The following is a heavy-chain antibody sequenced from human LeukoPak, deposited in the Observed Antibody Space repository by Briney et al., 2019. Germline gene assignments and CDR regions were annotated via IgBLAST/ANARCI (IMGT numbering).Heavy chain of an antibody. CDR3: AIEKLRHGHTYFDY. CDR2: IYYSGST. V-gene: IGHV4-31*03. Sequence: SETLSLTCTVSGGSISSGGYYWSWIRQHPGKGLEWIGYIYYSGSTYYNPSLKSRVTISVDTSKNQFSLKLSSVTAADTAVYYCAIEKLRHGHTYFDYWGQGTLVTVFS. CDR1: GGSISSGGYY. D-gene: IGHD2-21*01. J-gene: IGHJ4*02.